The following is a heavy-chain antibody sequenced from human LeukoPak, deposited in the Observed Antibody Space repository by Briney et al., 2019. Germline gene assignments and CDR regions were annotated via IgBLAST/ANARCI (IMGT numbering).Heavy chain of an antibody. CDR3: ARENRGQHHFDY. J-gene: IGHJ4*02. V-gene: IGHV3-30-3*01. CDR2: ISYDGSNK. Sequence: GGSLRLSCAASGFTFSRHAMHWVRQAPGQGLEWVAVISYDGSNKYYADSVKGRFTISRDNSRNTLYLQMNSLRTEDTAVFYCARENRGQHHFDYWGQGTLVTVSS. CDR1: GFTFSRHA.